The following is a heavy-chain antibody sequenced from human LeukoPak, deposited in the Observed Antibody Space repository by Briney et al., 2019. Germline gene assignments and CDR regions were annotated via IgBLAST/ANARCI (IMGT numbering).Heavy chain of an antibody. CDR3: ARADDRGGPDAFDI. J-gene: IGHJ3*02. Sequence: PSQTLSLTCTVSGGSISSGDYYWSWIRQPPGKGLEWIGYIYYSGSTYYNPSLKSRVTISVDTSKNQFSLKLSSVTAADTAVYYWARADDRGGPDAFDIWGQGQWSPSLQ. D-gene: IGHD1-14*01. CDR2: IYYSGST. CDR1: GGSISSGDYY. V-gene: IGHV4-30-4*08.